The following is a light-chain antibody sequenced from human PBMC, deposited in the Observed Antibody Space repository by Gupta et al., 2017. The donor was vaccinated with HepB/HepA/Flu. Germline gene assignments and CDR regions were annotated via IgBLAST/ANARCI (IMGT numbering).Light chain of an antibody. CDR3: AAWDDSLNGVV. J-gene: IGLJ3*02. Sequence: QSVLTQPTSVSGTPGQRVTISCSGSSSNIGSNTVNWYQQLPGTAPKLLIYTNNQRPSGVPDRFSGSKSGTSASLAISGLQSEDEADYYCAAWDDSLNGVVFGGGTKVTVL. CDR2: TNN. CDR1: SSNIGSNT. V-gene: IGLV1-44*01.